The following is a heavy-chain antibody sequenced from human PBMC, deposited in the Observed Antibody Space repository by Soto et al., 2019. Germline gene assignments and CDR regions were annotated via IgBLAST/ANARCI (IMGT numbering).Heavy chain of an antibody. V-gene: IGHV3-33*01. D-gene: IGHD2-15*01. CDR2: IWYDGSNK. CDR3: ARVGYCSGGSGYWDYYYYGMDV. CDR1: GFTFSSYG. J-gene: IGHJ6*02. Sequence: QVQLVESGGGVVQPGRSLRLSCAASGFTFSSYGMHWVRQAPGKGLEWVAVIWYDGSNKYYADSVKGRFTISRDNSKNTLYLQMNSLRAEDTAVYYCARVGYCSGGSGYWDYYYYGMDVWGQGTTVTVSS.